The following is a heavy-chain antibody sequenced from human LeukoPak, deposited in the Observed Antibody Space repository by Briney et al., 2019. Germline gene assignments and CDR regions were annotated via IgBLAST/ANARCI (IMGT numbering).Heavy chain of an antibody. D-gene: IGHD3-22*01. CDR3: ARVAYYYDSGGVHPVYYFDY. J-gene: IGHJ4*02. Sequence: SCSASGFTFSSYAISWVRQAPGQGLEWMGGIIPIFGTANYAQKFQGRVTITADESTSTAYMELSSLRSEDTAVYYCARVAYYYDSGGVHPVYYFDYWGQGTLVTVSS. CDR2: IIPIFGTA. V-gene: IGHV1-69*01. CDR1: GFTFSSYA.